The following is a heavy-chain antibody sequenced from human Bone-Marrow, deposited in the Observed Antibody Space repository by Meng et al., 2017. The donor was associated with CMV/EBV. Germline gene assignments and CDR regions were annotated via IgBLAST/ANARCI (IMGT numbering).Heavy chain of an antibody. CDR3: ARGSGLRSGSYYGG. Sequence: SQTLSLTCAVYGGSFSGHYWSWIRQSPGKGLEWIGEINHSGSTNYNPALKSRVTLSVDTSKNQFSLKLSSVTAADTAVYYCARGSGLRSGSYYGGWGQGTLVTVSS. CDR2: INHSGST. V-gene: IGHV4-34*01. D-gene: IGHD1-26*01. CDR1: GGSFSGHY. J-gene: IGHJ4*02.